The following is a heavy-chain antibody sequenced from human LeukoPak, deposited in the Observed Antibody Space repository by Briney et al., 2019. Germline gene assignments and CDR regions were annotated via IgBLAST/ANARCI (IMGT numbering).Heavy chain of an antibody. CDR2: ISWNSGSI. J-gene: IGHJ4*02. CDR1: GFTFDDYA. D-gene: IGHD2-2*01. CDR3: ARVLNQLLPNFDY. V-gene: IGHV3-9*01. Sequence: PGRSLRLSCAASGFTFDDYAMHWVRQAPGKGLEWVSGISWNSGSIGYADSVKGRFTISRDNAKNSLYLQMNSLRAEDTAVYYCARVLNQLLPNFDYWGQGTLVTVSS.